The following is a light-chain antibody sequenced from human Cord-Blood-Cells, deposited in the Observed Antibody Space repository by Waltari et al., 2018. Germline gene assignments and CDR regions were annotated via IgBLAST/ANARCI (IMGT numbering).Light chain of an antibody. V-gene: IGLV2-23*01. CDR3: CSYAGSSTWV. CDR2: EGS. J-gene: IGLJ3*02. CDR1: SSDVGSYHL. Sequence: QSALTQPASVSGSPGQSTTISCTGTSSDVGSYHLFSWYQQHPGKAPKLMIYEGSKRPSGVSNRFSGSKSGNTASLTISGLQAEDEADYYCCSYAGSSTWVFGGGTKLTVL.